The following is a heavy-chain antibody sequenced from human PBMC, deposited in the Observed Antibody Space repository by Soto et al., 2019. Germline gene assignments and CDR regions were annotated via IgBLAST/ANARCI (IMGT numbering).Heavy chain of an antibody. CDR3: ARHTTGYFLFDY. D-gene: IGHD3-9*01. CDR2: IYYSGST. CDR1: GGSISSSSYY. V-gene: IGHV4-39*01. J-gene: IGHJ4*02. Sequence: SETLSLTCTVSGGSISSSSYYWGWIRQPPGKGLEWIGNIYYSGSTYYNPSLKSRVTISVDTSKNQFSLKLSSVTAADTAFYYCARHTTGYFLFDYWGQGIVVTVSS.